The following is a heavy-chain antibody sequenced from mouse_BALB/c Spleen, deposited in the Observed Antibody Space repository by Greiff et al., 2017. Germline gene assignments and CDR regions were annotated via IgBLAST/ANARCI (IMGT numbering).Heavy chain of an antibody. J-gene: IGHJ4*01. CDR3: ARYYGRKAYAMDY. D-gene: IGHD1-1*01. V-gene: IGHV3-2*02. CDR2: ISYSGST. CDR1: GYSITSDYA. Sequence: EVKLLESGPGLVKPSQSLSLTCTVTGYSITSDYAWNWIRQFPGNKLEWMGYISYSGSTSYNPSLKSRISITRDTSKNQFFLQLNSVTTEDTATYYCARYYGRKAYAMDYWGQGTSVTVSS.